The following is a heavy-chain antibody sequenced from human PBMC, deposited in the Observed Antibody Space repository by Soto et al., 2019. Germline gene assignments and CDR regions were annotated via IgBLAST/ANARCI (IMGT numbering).Heavy chain of an antibody. J-gene: IGHJ4*02. D-gene: IGHD5-18*01. CDR1: GFNFSSYS. V-gene: IGHV3-21*01. CDR2: ISSSGSYI. Sequence: EVQLVESGGGLVKPGGSLRLSCAASGFNFSSYSMNWVRQAPGKGLEWVSSISSSGSYIYYADAVKGRFTISRDNAKNSLYLQMNSLRAEDTAVYYCARDQPGYSYGYGLGYWGQGTLVTVSS. CDR3: ARDQPGYSYGYGLGY.